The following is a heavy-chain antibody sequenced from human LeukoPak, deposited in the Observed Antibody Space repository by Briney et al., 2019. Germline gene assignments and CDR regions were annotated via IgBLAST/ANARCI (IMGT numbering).Heavy chain of an antibody. D-gene: IGHD6-6*01. V-gene: IGHV3-48*03. CDR2: ISSSGSAI. CDR3: ARPPLGAYSSSGIDY. CDR1: GFTFSSYE. Sequence: PGGSLRLSXAASGFTFSSYEMNWLRQAPGKGLEWVSYISSSGSAIYYADSVKGRFTISRDNAKNSLYLQMNSLRAEDTAVYYCARPPLGAYSSSGIDYWGQGTLVTVSS. J-gene: IGHJ4*02.